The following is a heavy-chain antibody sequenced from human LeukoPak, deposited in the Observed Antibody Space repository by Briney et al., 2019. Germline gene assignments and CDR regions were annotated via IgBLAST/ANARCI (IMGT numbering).Heavy chain of an antibody. CDR2: INPNSGGT. Sequence: ASVKVSCKASGYTFTGYYMHWVRQAPGQGLEWMGWINPNSGGTNYAQKFQGRVTLTRVTSISTAYMELSWLTFDDTAVYYCAREATNGVWGRNWFDPWGQGTLVTVSS. V-gene: IGHV1-2*02. D-gene: IGHD2-8*01. CDR1: GYTFTGYY. CDR3: AREATNGVWGRNWFDP. J-gene: IGHJ5*02.